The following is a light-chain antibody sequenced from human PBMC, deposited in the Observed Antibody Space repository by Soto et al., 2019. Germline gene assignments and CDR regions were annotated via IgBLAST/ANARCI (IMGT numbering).Light chain of an antibody. V-gene: IGKV1-39*01. Sequence: DIQMTQSPSSLSASVGDRVTITCRASQSISSYLNWYQQKPGKAPKLLIYAASSLQSGVPSRFSGSGAGTDFTLTISSLQPEDFATYYCQQSYNTPWWFGQGTKVDIK. CDR1: QSISSY. CDR3: QQSYNTPWW. CDR2: AAS. J-gene: IGKJ1*01.